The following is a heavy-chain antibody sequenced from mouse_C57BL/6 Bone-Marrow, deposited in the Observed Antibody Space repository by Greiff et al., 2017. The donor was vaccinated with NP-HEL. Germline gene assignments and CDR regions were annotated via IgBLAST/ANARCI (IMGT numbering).Heavy chain of an antibody. J-gene: IGHJ1*03. CDR2: ISYSGST. V-gene: IGHV3-1*01. Sequence: EVKLVESGPGMVKPSQSLSLTCTVTGYSITSGYDWHWIRHFPGNKLEWMGYISYSGSTNYNPSLKSRISITHDTSKNHFFLKLNSVTTEDTATYYCARDRAGSGYWYFDVWGTGTTVTVSS. CDR3: ARDRAGSGYWYFDV. CDR1: GYSITSGYD. D-gene: IGHD4-1*01.